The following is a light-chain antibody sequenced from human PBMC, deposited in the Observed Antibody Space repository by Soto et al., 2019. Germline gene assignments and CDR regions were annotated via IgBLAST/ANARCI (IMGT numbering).Light chain of an antibody. CDR3: QQYNSYPWT. Sequence: DIQMTQSPSTLSASVGDRVTITCRASQSISRWLARYQQKPGKAPKFLIFDASSLQGGVPSRFSGSGSGTEFTLTISSLQPDDFATCFCQQYNSYPWTFGQGTKVDIK. CDR2: DAS. J-gene: IGKJ1*01. V-gene: IGKV1-5*01. CDR1: QSISRW.